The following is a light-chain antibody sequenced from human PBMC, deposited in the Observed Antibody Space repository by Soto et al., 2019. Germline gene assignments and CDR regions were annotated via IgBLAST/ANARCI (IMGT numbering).Light chain of an antibody. V-gene: IGLV8-61*01. CDR1: SGSVSTGYY. Sequence: QTVVTQEPSFSVSPGGTVTLTCGLSSGSVSTGYYPSWYQQTPGQAPRTLIYSTNTRSSGVPDRFSGSILGNKAALTITGAQTDDESDFYCVLYMGSGIPVFGGGTKLTVL. CDR2: STN. CDR3: VLYMGSGIPV. J-gene: IGLJ3*02.